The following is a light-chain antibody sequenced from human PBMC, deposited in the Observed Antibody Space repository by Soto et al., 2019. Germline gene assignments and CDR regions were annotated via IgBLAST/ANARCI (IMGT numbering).Light chain of an antibody. CDR3: QQLSGYPWT. CDR2: AAS. CDR1: KGIDNY. J-gene: IGKJ1*01. Sequence: IQLTQSPSSLSAPVGARVTITCRASKGIDNYLAWYQQKPGKAPKLLIYAASTLQSGVPSRFSGRGSGTDFTLTISSLQPEDFATYSCQQLSGYPWTFGQGTKVEIK. V-gene: IGKV1-9*01.